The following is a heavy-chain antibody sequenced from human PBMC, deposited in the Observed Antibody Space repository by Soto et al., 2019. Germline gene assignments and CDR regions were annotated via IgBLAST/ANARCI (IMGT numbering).Heavy chain of an antibody. CDR3: ARDFYDFWSGYPTVPDY. J-gene: IGHJ4*02. CDR1: GYAFTSYG. CDR2: ISAYNGNT. D-gene: IGHD3-3*01. Sequence: GSVKVCFKASGYAFTSYGVSLVRQAPGQGLEWMGWISAYNGNTNYAQKLQGRVTMTTDTSTSTAYMELRSLRSDDTAVYYCARDFYDFWSGYPTVPDYWGQGTLVTVSS. V-gene: IGHV1-18*01.